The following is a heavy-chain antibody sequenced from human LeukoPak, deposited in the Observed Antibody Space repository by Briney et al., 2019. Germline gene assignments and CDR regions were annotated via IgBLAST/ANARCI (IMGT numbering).Heavy chain of an antibody. V-gene: IGHV4-59*08. CDR2: IYYGGST. Sequence: SETLSLTCAVSGGSINAYYWSWIRQPPGKGLEWIGYIYYGGSTYSNPSLKGRVTISSDTSKNQFSLKLTSVTAADTAVYYCARSSVSGTYSGGYWGQGILVTVSS. CDR3: ARSSVSGTYSGGY. J-gene: IGHJ4*02. D-gene: IGHD3-10*01. CDR1: GGSINAYY.